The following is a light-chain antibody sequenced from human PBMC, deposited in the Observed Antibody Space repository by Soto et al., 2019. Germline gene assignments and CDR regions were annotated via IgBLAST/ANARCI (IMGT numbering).Light chain of an antibody. CDR3: QQYNSYSIT. CDR1: QSISSW. J-gene: IGKJ5*01. CDR2: DAS. Sequence: DIQMTQSPSTLSESVGDRVTITCRASQSISSWLAWYQQKPGKAPKLLIYDASSLESGVPSRFSGSGSGTEFTLTISSLQPDDFATYYCQQYNSYSITFGQGTRLEIK. V-gene: IGKV1-5*01.